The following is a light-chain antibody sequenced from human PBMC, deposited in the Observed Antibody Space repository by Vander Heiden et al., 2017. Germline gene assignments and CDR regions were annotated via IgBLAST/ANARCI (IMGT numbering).Light chain of an antibody. V-gene: IGKV1-5*03. CDR2: KAS. CDR3: QQYKSYSQWT. J-gene: IGKJ1*01. CDR1: ESINSW. Sequence: DIRMTQSPSTLSASVGDRVTITCRASESINSWLAWYQQKQGEAPNLLIYKASTLQNGVPSRFSGSGSGTEFTLTISSRQPDDVATYYCQQYKSYSQWTFGQGTKVEIK.